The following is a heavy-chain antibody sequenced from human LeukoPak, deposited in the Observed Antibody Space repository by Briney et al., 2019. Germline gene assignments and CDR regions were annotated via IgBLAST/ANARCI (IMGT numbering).Heavy chain of an antibody. V-gene: IGHV4-38-2*02. CDR3: ARVDVPGSGNYVDAFDF. J-gene: IGHJ3*01. CDR1: GYSISSDYY. D-gene: IGHD1-26*01. Sequence: SETLSLTCTVSGYSISSDYYWGWIRQPPGKGLEWIGNIYHSGSTYYNPSLKSRVTISVDTSKNQFSLRLSSVTAADTAVYYCARVDVPGSGNYVDAFDFWGQGTMVTVSS. CDR2: IYHSGST.